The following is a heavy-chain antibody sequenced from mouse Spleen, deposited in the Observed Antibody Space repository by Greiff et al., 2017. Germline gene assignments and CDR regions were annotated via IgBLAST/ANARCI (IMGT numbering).Heavy chain of an antibody. J-gene: IGHJ4*01. CDR3: ASPYYSNYEDAMDY. CDR2: IYPGDGDT. CDR1: GYAFSSSW. Sequence: VQLQQSGPELVKPGASVKISCKASGYAFSSSWMNWVKQRPGKGLEWIGRIYPGDGDTNYNGKFKGKATLTADKSSSTAYMQLSSLTSEDSAVYFCASPYYSNYEDAMDYWGQGTSVTVSS. V-gene: IGHV1-82*01. D-gene: IGHD2-5*01.